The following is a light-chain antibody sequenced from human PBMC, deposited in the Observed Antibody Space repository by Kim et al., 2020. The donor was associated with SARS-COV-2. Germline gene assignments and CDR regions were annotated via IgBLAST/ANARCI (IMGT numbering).Light chain of an antibody. CDR2: STN. CDR1: SGPVSLTSY. J-gene: IGLJ3*02. CDR3: VLYMGYGINWV. V-gene: IGLV8-61*01. Sequence: QAVVTQEPSFSVSPGGTVTLTCGLSSGPVSLTSYPTWYQQTPGQAPRSLIYSTNIRSSGVPDRFSGSIVGNKAALTITGAQVDDEADYYCVLYMGYGINWVFGGGTQLTVL.